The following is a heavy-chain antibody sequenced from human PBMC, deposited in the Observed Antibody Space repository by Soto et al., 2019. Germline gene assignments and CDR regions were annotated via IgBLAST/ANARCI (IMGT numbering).Heavy chain of an antibody. Sequence: SETLSLTCTVSGGSISSYYWSWIRQPPGKGLEWIGYIYYSGSTNYNPSLKSRVTISVDTSKNQFSLKLSSVTAADTAVYYCAGYHGGVQPYYYYGMDVWGQGTTVTVSS. CDR3: AGYHGGVQPYYYYGMDV. CDR2: IYYSGST. CDR1: GGSISSYY. V-gene: IGHV4-59*01. D-gene: IGHD3-16*01. J-gene: IGHJ6*02.